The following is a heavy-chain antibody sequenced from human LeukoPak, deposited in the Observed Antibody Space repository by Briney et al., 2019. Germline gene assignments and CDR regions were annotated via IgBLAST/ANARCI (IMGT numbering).Heavy chain of an antibody. J-gene: IGHJ5*02. CDR2: IYHSGST. Sequence: PSETLSLTCAVSGYSISSGYYWGWIRQPPGKGLEWIGSIYHSGSTNYNPYLKSRVTISVDTSKNQFSLKLSSVTAADTAVYYSARGPRIVVAANNWFDPWGQGTLVTVSS. D-gene: IGHD2-15*01. V-gene: IGHV4-38-2*01. CDR3: ARGPRIVVAANNWFDP. CDR1: GYSISSGYY.